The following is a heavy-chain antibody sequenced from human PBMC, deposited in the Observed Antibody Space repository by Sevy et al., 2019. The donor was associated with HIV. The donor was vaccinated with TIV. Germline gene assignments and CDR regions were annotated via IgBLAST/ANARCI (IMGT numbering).Heavy chain of an antibody. CDR1: GFTFSSYA. V-gene: IGHV3-23*01. CDR2: ISGSGGST. Sequence: GSLRLSCAASGFTFSSYAMSWVRQAPGKGLEWVSAISGSGGSTYYADSVKGRFTISRDNSKNTLYLQMNSLRAEETAVYYCAKLEAAADSSGYYSTIYYFDYWGQGTLVTVSS. D-gene: IGHD3-22*01. J-gene: IGHJ4*02. CDR3: AKLEAAADSSGYYSTIYYFDY.